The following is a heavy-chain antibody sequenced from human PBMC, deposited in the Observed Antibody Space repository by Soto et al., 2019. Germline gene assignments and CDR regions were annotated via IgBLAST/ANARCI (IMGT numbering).Heavy chain of an antibody. CDR3: ARDLYYDILTGYWAAYYYYGMDV. D-gene: IGHD3-9*01. Sequence: QVQLVESGGGVVQPGTSLRLSCAASGFTFSSHARHWVRQAPGKGLEWVAVISYDGGNKYYADSVKGRFTTSRDNSKNTLYLQMNGLRAEDTAVYYCARDLYYDILTGYWAAYYYYGMDVWGQGTTVTVSS. J-gene: IGHJ6*02. V-gene: IGHV3-30-3*01. CDR2: ISYDGGNK. CDR1: GFTFSSHA.